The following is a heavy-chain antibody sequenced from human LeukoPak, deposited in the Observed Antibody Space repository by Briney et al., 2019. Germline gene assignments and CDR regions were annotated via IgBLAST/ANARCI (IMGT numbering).Heavy chain of an antibody. CDR1: GGSFSGYY. V-gene: IGHV4-34*01. CDR3: ARGNTVTRALDV. J-gene: IGHJ6*02. Sequence: TSGTLSLTCAVYGGSFSGYYWSWIRQPPGKGLEWIGEINHSGSTNYNPSLKSRVTMSVDTSKNQFSLKLSSVTAADTAVYYCARGNTVTRALDVWGQGTTVTVSS. CDR2: INHSGST. D-gene: IGHD4-17*01.